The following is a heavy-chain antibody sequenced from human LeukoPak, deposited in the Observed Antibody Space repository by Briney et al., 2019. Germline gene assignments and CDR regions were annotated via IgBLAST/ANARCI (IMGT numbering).Heavy chain of an antibody. D-gene: IGHD6-19*01. Sequence: GGSLRLSCAASGFTVSSNYMSWVRQAPGKGLEWVSFIYSGGSTYYADSVKGRFTISRDNSKNTLYLQMNSLRAEDTAVYYCAVGYSSGWYPGPIDYWGQGTLVTVSS. CDR3: AVGYSSGWYPGPIDY. CDR2: IYSGGST. J-gene: IGHJ4*02. V-gene: IGHV3-53*01. CDR1: GFTVSSNY.